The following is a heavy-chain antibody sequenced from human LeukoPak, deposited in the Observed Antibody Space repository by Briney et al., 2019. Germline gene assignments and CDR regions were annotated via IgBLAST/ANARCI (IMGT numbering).Heavy chain of an antibody. V-gene: IGHV3-7*01. Sequence: GGSLRLSCAASGFTFSSYWMNWVRQAPGKGLEWVANIKEDGSERYYGDSVKGRFTIFRDNAKNALYLQMNSLRAEDTAVYYCARAGLLWFGESKFDYWGQGTLVTVSS. CDR2: IKEDGSER. D-gene: IGHD3-10*01. CDR3: ARAGLLWFGESKFDY. J-gene: IGHJ4*02. CDR1: GFTFSSYW.